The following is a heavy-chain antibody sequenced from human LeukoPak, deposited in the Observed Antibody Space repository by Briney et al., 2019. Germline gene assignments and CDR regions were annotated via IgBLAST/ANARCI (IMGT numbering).Heavy chain of an antibody. Sequence: ASVKVSCKVSGYTLTELSMHWVRQAPGKGLEWMGGFDPEDGETIYAQKFQGRVSMTRDMSTSTVYMELSSLRSEDTAVYYCARGPGEGGSSGYYYGKPEDPAEYYFDYWGQGTLVTVSS. CDR3: ARGPGEGGSSGYYYGKPEDPAEYYFDY. V-gene: IGHV1-24*01. J-gene: IGHJ4*02. D-gene: IGHD3-22*01. CDR2: FDPEDGET. CDR1: GYTLTELS.